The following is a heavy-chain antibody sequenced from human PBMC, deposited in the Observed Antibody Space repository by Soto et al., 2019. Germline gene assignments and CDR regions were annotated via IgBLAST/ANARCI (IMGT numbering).Heavy chain of an antibody. J-gene: IGHJ5*02. CDR2: ISSSSSTI. CDR1: GFTFSSYS. CDR3: ARHPERIAQIGWFDP. V-gene: IGHV3-48*01. Sequence: EVQLVESGGGLVQPGGSLRLSCAASGFTFSSYSMNWVRQAPGKGLEWVSYISSSSSTIYYADSVKGRFTISRDNAKNSLYLQINSPRAEDTAVYYCARHPERIAQIGWFDPWGQGTLVTVSS. D-gene: IGHD6-13*01.